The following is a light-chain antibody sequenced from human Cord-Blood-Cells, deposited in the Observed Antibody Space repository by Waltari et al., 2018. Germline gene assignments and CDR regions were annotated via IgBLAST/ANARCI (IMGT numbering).Light chain of an antibody. CDR1: SSNIGSNY. CDR2: RNN. CDR3: AAWDDSLSGWV. Sequence: QSVLTQPPSASGTPGPRVTISCSGTSSNIGSNYVSWYQRLPGTAPKLLNYRNNQRPSGVPDRFSGSKSGTSASLAISGLRSEDEADYYCAAWDDSLSGWVFGGGTKLTVL. J-gene: IGLJ3*02. V-gene: IGLV1-47*01.